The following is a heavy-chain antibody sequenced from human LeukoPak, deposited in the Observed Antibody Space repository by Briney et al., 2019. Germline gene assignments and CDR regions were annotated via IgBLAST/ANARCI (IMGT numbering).Heavy chain of an antibody. CDR2: IYYSGST. D-gene: IGHD6-13*01. Sequence: SETLSLTCTVSGGSFSSGGYYWSWIRQHPGKGLEWIVYIYYSGSTYYNPSLKSRVTISVDTSKNQFSLKLSSVTAADTAVYYCARGQQLSPTVFYSAYFDYWGQGTLVTVSS. CDR1: GGSFSSGGYY. V-gene: IGHV4-31*03. CDR3: ARGQQLSPTVFYSAYFDY. J-gene: IGHJ4*02.